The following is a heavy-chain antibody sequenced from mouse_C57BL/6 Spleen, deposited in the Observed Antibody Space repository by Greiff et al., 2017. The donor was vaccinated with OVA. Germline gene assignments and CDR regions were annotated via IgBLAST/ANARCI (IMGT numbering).Heavy chain of an antibody. Sequence: EVQLQQSGAELVRPGASVKLSCTASGFNIKDDYMHWVKQRPEQGLEWIGWIDPENGDTEYASKFQGKATITADTSSNTAYLQLSSLTSEDTAVYYCTTRYYGSYWYFDVWGTGTTVTVSS. CDR2: IDPENGDT. V-gene: IGHV14-4*01. J-gene: IGHJ1*03. CDR1: GFNIKDDY. D-gene: IGHD1-1*01. CDR3: TTRYYGSYWYFDV.